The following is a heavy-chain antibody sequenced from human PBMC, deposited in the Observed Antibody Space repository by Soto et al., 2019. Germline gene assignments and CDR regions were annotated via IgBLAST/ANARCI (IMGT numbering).Heavy chain of an antibody. D-gene: IGHD3-22*01. Sequence: GESLKIPCAASGFSFNRHWMSWVRQAPGKGLQWVASIKRDGSEKYYVDSVKGRFTISRDNVKNSLSLQMNSLRAEDTAVFYCARDPYYYDSHYYYGMDVWGQGTTVTV. CDR2: IKRDGSEK. CDR3: ARDPYYYDSHYYYGMDV. J-gene: IGHJ6*02. V-gene: IGHV3-7*01. CDR1: GFSFNRHW.